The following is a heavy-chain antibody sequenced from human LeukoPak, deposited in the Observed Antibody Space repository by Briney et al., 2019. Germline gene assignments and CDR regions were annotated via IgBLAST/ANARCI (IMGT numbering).Heavy chain of an antibody. D-gene: IGHD3-3*02. CDR3: ARAGINYYYGMDV. Sequence: SETLSLTCAVSGGSISSGGYSWSWIRQPPGTGLEWIGYIYHSGSTYYNPSLKSRVTISVDRSKNQFSLKLSSVTAADTAVYYCARAGINYYYGMDVWGQGTTVTVSS. CDR1: GGSISSGGYS. J-gene: IGHJ6*02. V-gene: IGHV4-30-2*01. CDR2: IYHSGST.